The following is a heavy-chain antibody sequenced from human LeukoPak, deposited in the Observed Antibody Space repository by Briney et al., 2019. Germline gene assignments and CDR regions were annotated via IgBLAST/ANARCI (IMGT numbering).Heavy chain of an antibody. D-gene: IGHD2/OR15-2a*01. CDR3: ASHTSTYNWFDP. J-gene: IGHJ5*02. CDR2: IYTSGST. CDR1: GGSISSGSYY. V-gene: IGHV4-61*02. Sequence: KPSETLSLTCTVSGGSISSGSYYWSWIRQPAGKGLEWIGRIYTSGSTNYNPSLKSRVTISVDTSKNQFSLKLSSVTAADTAVYYCASHTSTYNWFDPRGQGTLVTVSS.